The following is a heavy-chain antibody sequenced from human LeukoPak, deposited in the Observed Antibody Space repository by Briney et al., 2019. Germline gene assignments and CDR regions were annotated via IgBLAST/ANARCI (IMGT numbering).Heavy chain of an antibody. CDR3: AKGGYTQIDYGMDV. CDR1: GFTFSSYV. V-gene: IGHV3-23*01. D-gene: IGHD5-18*01. CDR2: TSGSGGST. J-gene: IGHJ6*04. Sequence: GGSLRLSCAASGFTFSSYVMSWVRQAPGKGLEWVSTTSGSGGSTYYADSVKGRFTISRDNSKNTLYLQMSSLRAEDTAVYYCAKGGYTQIDYGMDVWGKGTTVTVSS.